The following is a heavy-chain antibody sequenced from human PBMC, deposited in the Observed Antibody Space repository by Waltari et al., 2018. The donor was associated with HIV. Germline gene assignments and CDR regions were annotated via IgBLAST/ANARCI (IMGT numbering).Heavy chain of an antibody. D-gene: IGHD4-17*01. J-gene: IGHJ3*02. V-gene: IGHV1-69*01. CDR3: ARGSVYGDYSGAFDI. Sequence: ANYAQKFQGRVTITADESTSTAYMELSSLRSEDTAVYYCARGSVYGDYSGAFDIWGQGTMVTVSS. CDR2: A.